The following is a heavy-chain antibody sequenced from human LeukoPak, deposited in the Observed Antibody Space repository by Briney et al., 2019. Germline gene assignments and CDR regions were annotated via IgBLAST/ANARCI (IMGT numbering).Heavy chain of an antibody. CDR3: AKSRLEMKDIVVVVAATRGGFDY. J-gene: IGHJ4*02. CDR2: ISYDGSNK. Sequence: PGGSLRLSCAASGFTFSSYGMHWVRQAPGKGLEWVAVISYDGSNKYYADSVKGRFTISRDNSKKTLYLQMNSLRAEDTAVYYCAKSRLEMKDIVVVVAATRGGFDYWGQGTLVTVSS. CDR1: GFTFSSYG. V-gene: IGHV3-30*18. D-gene: IGHD2-15*01.